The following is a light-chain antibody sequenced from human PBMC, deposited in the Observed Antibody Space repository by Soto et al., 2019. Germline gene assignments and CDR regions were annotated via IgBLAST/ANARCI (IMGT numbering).Light chain of an antibody. CDR1: QSVSSY. J-gene: IGKJ1*01. Sequence: VLTQSRGTLSLSPGERATLSCRASQSVSSYLAWYQQKPGQAPRLLIYDASNRATGIPARFSGSGSGTDFTLTISSLQPEDFATYYCQQANSFPWTFGQGTKVDIK. CDR3: QQANSFPWT. V-gene: IGKV3-11*01. CDR2: DAS.